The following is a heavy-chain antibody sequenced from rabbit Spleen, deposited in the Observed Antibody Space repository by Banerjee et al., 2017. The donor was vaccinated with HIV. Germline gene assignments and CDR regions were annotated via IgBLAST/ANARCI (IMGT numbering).Heavy chain of an antibody. D-gene: IGHD1-1*01. V-gene: IGHV1S43*01. J-gene: IGHJ4*01. CDR3: ARDSNGSGDYIDGYFNL. Sequence: QSLVESGGGLVQPEGSLTLTCTASGFSFSRSYYMCWVRQAPGKGLEWIACIYTGDGNTYYASWVNGRFSVSRSTSLNTVDLKMTSLTAADTATYFCARDSNGSGDYIDGYFNLWGQGTLVTVS. CDR2: IYTGDGNT. CDR1: GFSFSRSYY.